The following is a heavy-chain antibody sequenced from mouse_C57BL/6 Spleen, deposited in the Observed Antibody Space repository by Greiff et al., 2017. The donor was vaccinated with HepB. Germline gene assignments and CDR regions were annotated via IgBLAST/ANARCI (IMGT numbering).Heavy chain of an antibody. J-gene: IGHJ2*01. CDR3: ARVGYDGLGLGY. D-gene: IGHD2-2*01. CDR1: GFNIKDYY. V-gene: IGHV14-2*01. Sequence: VQLKESGAELVKPGASVKLSCTASGFNIKDYYMHWVKQRTEQGLEWIGRIDPEDGETKYAPNFQGKATITADTSSNTAYLQLSSLTSEDTAVYYCARVGYDGLGLGYWGQGTTLTVSS. CDR2: IDPEDGET.